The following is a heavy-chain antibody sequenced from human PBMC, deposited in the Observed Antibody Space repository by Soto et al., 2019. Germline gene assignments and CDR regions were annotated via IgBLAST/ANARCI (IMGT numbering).Heavy chain of an antibody. Sequence: EVQLLESGGGLVHPGGSLRLSCAASGSTFSTYAMTWVRQAPGKGLEWVSIISSSGGSTNYADSVKGRFIISRDNSKNTLYLQMNSLRAEDTAVYYCANGPGYCSSTNCWALSYSWGRGTQVTVSS. CDR2: ISSSGGST. CDR3: ANGPGYCSSTNCWALSYS. D-gene: IGHD2-2*01. CDR1: GSTFSTYA. V-gene: IGHV3-23*01. J-gene: IGHJ4*02.